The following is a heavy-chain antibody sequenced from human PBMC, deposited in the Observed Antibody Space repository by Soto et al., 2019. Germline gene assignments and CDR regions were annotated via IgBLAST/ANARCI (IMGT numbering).Heavy chain of an antibody. CDR3: ARHGDQQLVNWFDT. CDR1: GCSFRSHW. CDR2: IYPGDSDT. Sequence: GESLKISCMASGCSFRSHWIGWVRQTPGKGLEWLGMIYPGDSDTRYSPSFQGQVTISADKSISAAYLQWNSLKASHTATYYCARHGDQQLVNWFDTWGQGTRVTVSS. V-gene: IGHV5-51*01. J-gene: IGHJ5*02. D-gene: IGHD6-6*01.